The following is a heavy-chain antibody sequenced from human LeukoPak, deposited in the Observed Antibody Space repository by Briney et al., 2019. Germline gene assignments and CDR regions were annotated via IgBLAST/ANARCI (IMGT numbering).Heavy chain of an antibody. D-gene: IGHD4-17*01. CDR2: IGGTHSNI. J-gene: IGHJ4*02. V-gene: IGHV3-48*02. Sequence: GGSLRLSCAASGFTFSIYSMNWVRQAPGKGLEWVSYIGGTHSNIYYADSVKGRFTISRDDAKNSLYLQMNSLRDEDTAVYYCASDRDYAFDSWGQGTLVTVSS. CDR1: GFTFSIYS. CDR3: ASDRDYAFDS.